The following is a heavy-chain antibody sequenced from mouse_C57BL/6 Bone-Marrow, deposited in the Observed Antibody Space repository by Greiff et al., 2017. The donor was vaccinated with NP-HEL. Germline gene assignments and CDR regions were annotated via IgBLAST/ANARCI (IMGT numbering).Heavy chain of an antibody. CDR2: IWSGGST. D-gene: IGHD2-2*01. CDR3: ARTPYGYDVYYYAMDY. CDR1: GFSLTSYG. J-gene: IGHJ4*01. Sequence: VQLKESGPGLVQPSQSLSITCTVSGFSLTSYGVHWVRQSPGKGLEWLGVIWSGGSTDYNAAFISRLSISKDNSKSQVFFKMNSLQADDTAIYYCARTPYGYDVYYYAMDYWGQGTSVTVSS. V-gene: IGHV2-2*01.